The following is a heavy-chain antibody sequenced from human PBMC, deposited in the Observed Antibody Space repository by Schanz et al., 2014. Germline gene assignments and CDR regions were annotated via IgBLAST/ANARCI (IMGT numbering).Heavy chain of an antibody. V-gene: IGHV3-30*02. D-gene: IGHD4-4*01. CDR3: VKDLQRQLLRDDHYYGMDV. CDR2: MPFDYSSQ. J-gene: IGHJ6*02. CDR1: GFTFSDFG. Sequence: VQLVESGGGLVQPGGSLRLSCAATGFTFSDFGMHWVRQASGKGLEWVAFMPFDYSSQYYADSVKGRFTTSRDNSKNTMYLQMNSLRAEDTAVYYCVKDLQRQLLRDDHYYGMDVWGQGTTATVSS.